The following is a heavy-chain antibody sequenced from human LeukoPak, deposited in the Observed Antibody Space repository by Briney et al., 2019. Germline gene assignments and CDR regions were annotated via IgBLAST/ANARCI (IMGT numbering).Heavy chain of an antibody. CDR1: GYTFTSYG. CDR2: ISAYNGNT. J-gene: IGHJ3*02. CDR3: ARDRGGRTIFGVVIIDAFDI. D-gene: IGHD3-3*01. Sequence: ASVKVSCKASGYTFTSYGISWVRQAPGQGLEWMGWISAYNGNTNYAQKLQGRVTMTTDTSTSTAYMELRSLRSDDTAVYYCARDRGGRTIFGVVIIDAFDIWGQGTMVTVSS. V-gene: IGHV1-18*01.